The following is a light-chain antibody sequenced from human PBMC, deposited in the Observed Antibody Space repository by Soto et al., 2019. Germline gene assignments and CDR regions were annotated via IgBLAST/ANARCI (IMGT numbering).Light chain of an antibody. Sequence: QSVLTQPASVSGSPGQSITIPCTGTSSDIGGYNDVSWYQQHPGKAPKLMIHEVSNRPSGVSNRFSGSKSGNTASLTISGLQAEDEADYYCSSYTSSRAYVFGIGTKVTVL. J-gene: IGLJ1*01. CDR2: EVS. V-gene: IGLV2-14*01. CDR3: SSYTSSRAYV. CDR1: SSDIGGYND.